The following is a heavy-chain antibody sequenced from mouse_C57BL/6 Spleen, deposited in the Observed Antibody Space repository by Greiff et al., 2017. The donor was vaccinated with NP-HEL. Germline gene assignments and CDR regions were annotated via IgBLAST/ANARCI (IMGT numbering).Heavy chain of an antibody. Sequence: EVQLQQSGGDLVKPGGSLKLSCAASGFTFSSYGMSWVRQTPDKRLEWVATISSGGSYTYYPDSVKGRFTISRDNAKNTLYLQMSSLKSEDTAMYYCARGDDYDAMDYWGQGTSVTVSS. V-gene: IGHV5-6*01. J-gene: IGHJ4*01. CDR3: ARGDDYDAMDY. CDR1: GFTFSSYG. CDR2: ISSGGSYT.